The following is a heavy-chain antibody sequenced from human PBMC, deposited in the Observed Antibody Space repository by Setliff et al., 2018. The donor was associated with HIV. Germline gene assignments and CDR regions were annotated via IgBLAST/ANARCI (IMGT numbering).Heavy chain of an antibody. CDR3: ARRPYYFDS. D-gene: IGHD6-6*01. CDR2: IYHSGST. Sequence: SETLSLTCAVYGGSFSDYYWSWIRQPPGKGLGWIGEIYHSGSTIYNPSLKSRVTISVDTSKNQFSLKLGSVTAADTAVYYCARRPYYFDSWGQGTLVTVSS. J-gene: IGHJ4*02. V-gene: IGHV4-34*01. CDR1: GGSFSDYY.